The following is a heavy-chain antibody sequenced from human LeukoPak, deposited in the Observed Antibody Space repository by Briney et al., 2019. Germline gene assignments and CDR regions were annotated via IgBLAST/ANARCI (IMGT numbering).Heavy chain of an antibody. CDR1: GFTFSDHC. J-gene: IGHJ3*02. V-gene: IGHV3-72*01. CDR2: IRNKANSYTT. Sequence: GGSLRLSCAASGFTFSDHCMDWVRQAAGKGLEWVGRIRNKANSYTTEYAASVKGRFTISRDDSKNSLYLQMNSLKTEDTAVYYCAKAPLRFLGRDAFDIWGQGTMVTVSS. CDR3: AKAPLRFLGRDAFDI. D-gene: IGHD3-3*01.